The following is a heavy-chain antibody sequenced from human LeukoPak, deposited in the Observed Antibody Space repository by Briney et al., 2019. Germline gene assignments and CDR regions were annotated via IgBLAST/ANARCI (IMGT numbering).Heavy chain of an antibody. D-gene: IGHD6-19*01. V-gene: IGHV4-4*02. J-gene: IGHJ4*02. CDR3: ARDFIAVAGPIDY. CDR2: IYRSGST. CDR1: GGSISSSNW. Sequence: SETLSLTCAVSGGSISSSNWWTWVRQPPGKGLEWIGEIYRSGSTNYNPSLKSRVTISVDKSKNQFSLKLSSLTAADTAVYYCARDFIAVAGPIDYWGQGTLVTVSS.